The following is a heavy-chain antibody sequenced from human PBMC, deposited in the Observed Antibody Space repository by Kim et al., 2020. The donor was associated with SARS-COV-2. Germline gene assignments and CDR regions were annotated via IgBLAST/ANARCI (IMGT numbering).Heavy chain of an antibody. CDR1: GGSISSSSYY. CDR3: ARPSTIAAAGIDY. Sequence: SETLSLTCTVSGGSISSSSYYWGWIRQPPGKGLEWIGSIYYSGSTYYNPSLKSRVTISVDTSKNQFSLKLSSVTAADTAVYYCARPSTIAAAGIDYWGQG. J-gene: IGHJ4*02. D-gene: IGHD6-13*01. CDR2: IYYSGST. V-gene: IGHV4-39*01.